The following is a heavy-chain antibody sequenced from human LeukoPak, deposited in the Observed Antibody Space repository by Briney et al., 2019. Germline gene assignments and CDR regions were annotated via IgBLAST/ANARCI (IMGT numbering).Heavy chain of an antibody. CDR2: IIPIFGTA. CDR3: ARVPVPAAPYNWFDP. V-gene: IGHV1-69*05. D-gene: IGHD2-2*01. CDR1: GGTFSSYA. Sequence: GASVKVSCKASGGTFSSYAISWVRQAPGQGLEWMGGIIPIFGTANYAQKFQGRVTITTDESTSTAYMELSSLRSEDTAVYYCARVPVPAAPYNWFDPWGQGTLVTVSS. J-gene: IGHJ5*02.